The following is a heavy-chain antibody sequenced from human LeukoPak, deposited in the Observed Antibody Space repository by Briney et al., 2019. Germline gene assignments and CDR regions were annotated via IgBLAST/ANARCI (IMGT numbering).Heavy chain of an antibody. V-gene: IGHV3-30-3*01. CDR1: GFTFSSYA. Sequence: PGGSLRLSCAASGFTFSSYAMHWVRQAPGKGLEWVAVISYDGSNKYYADSVKGRFTISRDNSKNTLYLQMNSLRAEDTAVYYCAITIFGVVMGFDYWGQGTLVTVSS. CDR3: AITIFGVVMGFDY. CDR2: ISYDGSNK. J-gene: IGHJ4*02. D-gene: IGHD3-3*01.